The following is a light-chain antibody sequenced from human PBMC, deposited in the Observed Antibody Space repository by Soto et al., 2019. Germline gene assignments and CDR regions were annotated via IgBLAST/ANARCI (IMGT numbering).Light chain of an antibody. J-gene: IGKJ5*01. Sequence: EIVLTQSPATLSLSPGERATLSCRASQSVSSYLAWYQQKPGQAPRLLIYDASNRATGIPARFSGSGSGTDFNLTISSLEPEDLAVYYCQQRSNWPSITFGQGTRLEIK. CDR1: QSVSSY. CDR3: QQRSNWPSIT. V-gene: IGKV3-11*01. CDR2: DAS.